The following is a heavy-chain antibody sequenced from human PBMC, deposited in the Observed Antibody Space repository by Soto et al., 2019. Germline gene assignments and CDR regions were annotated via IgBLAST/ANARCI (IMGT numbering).Heavy chain of an antibody. J-gene: IGHJ4*02. D-gene: IGHD4-17*01. CDR1: GFTFSSHW. Sequence: EVQLVESGGGSVQPGGSLRLSCATSGFTFSSHWMSLVRQAPGKGLEWVAYIKQEGSDKYYVDSVEGRFTISRDNAKNSLYLQMSPLRAEDTAVYYCARHARTYGDYYFDYWGQGTLVTVSS. CDR3: ARHARTYGDYYFDY. V-gene: IGHV3-7*01. CDR2: IKQEGSDK.